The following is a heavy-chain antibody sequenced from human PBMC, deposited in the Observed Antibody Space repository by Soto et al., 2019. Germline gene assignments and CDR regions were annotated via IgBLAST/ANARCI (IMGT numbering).Heavy chain of an antibody. Sequence: QVQLQESGPGLVKPSETLSLTCTVSGGSISSYYWSWIRQPPGKGLEWIGYIYYSGSTNYNPSLKSRGTISVDTSRNQFSLKLSSVTAADTAVYYCARNGWNYGYYYYYMDVWGKGTTVTVSS. CDR3: ARNGWNYGYYYYYMDV. V-gene: IGHV4-59*01. D-gene: IGHD1-7*01. CDR2: IYYSGST. J-gene: IGHJ6*03. CDR1: GGSISSYY.